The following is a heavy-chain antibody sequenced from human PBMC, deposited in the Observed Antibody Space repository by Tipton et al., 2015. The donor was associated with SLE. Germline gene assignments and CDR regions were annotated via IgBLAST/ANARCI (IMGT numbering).Heavy chain of an antibody. CDR3: ARATDWILSPDV. D-gene: IGHD2-2*03. J-gene: IGHJ6*04. CDR2: IYYSGNT. CDR1: GGSISSGGYY. V-gene: IGHV4-31*03. Sequence: TLSLTCTVSGGSISSGGYYWTWIRQLPGKGLEWIGYIYYSGNTYYNPSLGSRLTISVDTSKDQFSLRLTSVTAADTAVYYCARATDWILSPDVWGKGTTVTVSS.